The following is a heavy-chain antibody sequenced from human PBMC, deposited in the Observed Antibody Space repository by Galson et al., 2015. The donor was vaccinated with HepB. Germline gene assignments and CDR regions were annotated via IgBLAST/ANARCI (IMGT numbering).Heavy chain of an antibody. Sequence: SLRLSCAASGFTFSSYAMSWVRQAPGKGLEWVSAISGSGGSTYYADYAAPVKGRFTISRDDSKNTLYLQMNSLKTEDTAVYYCTTATSRVWFGPSGYWGQGTLVTVSS. CDR2: ISGSGGST. V-gene: IGHV3-23*01. CDR1: GFTFSSYA. CDR3: TTATSRVWFGPSGY. J-gene: IGHJ4*02. D-gene: IGHD3-10*01.